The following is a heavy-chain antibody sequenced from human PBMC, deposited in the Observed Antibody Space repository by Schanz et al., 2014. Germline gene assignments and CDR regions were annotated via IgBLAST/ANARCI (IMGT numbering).Heavy chain of an antibody. CDR1: GFIFSNSW. CDR2: IKQDGSEK. Sequence: EVQLVESGGGLVQPGGSLRLSCAASGFIFSNSWMSWVRQAPGKGLEWVANIKQDGSEKYYVDSVKGRFTISRDNAKNSLYLQMNSLTAEDTAVYYCARDGDFDYWGQGTLXTVSS. J-gene: IGHJ4*02. CDR3: ARDGDFDY. V-gene: IGHV3-7*01.